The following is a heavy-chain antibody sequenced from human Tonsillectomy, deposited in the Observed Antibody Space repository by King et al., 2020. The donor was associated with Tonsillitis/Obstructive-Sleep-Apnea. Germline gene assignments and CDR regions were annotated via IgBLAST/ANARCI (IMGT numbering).Heavy chain of an antibody. V-gene: IGHV1-69*12. CDR2: IIPIFGTA. D-gene: IGHD2-2*01. CDR1: GGTFSSYA. J-gene: IGHJ4*02. CDR3: ASDGKPAAMFYYYYY. Sequence: QLVQSGAEVKKPGSSVKVSCKASGGTFSSYAISWVRQAPGQGLEWMGGIIPIFGTANYAQKFQGRVTITADESTSTAYMKLSSLRSEDTAVYYCASDGKPAAMFYYYYYWGQGTLVTVSS.